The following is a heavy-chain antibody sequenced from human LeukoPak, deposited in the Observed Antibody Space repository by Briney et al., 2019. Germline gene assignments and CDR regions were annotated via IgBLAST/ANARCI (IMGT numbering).Heavy chain of an antibody. J-gene: IGHJ6*02. CDR2: ISRTSSPI. V-gene: IGHV3-48*01. D-gene: IGHD6-13*01. CDR1: GFAFSSHS. CDR3: AKDVAAAANYGMDV. Sequence: GSLRLSCAASGFAFSSHSMNWVRQAPGKGLEWLSYISRTSSPIYYLDSVKGRFTISRDNAKNSLYLQMNSPRVEDTALYYCAKDVAAAANYGMDVWGQGTTVTVSS.